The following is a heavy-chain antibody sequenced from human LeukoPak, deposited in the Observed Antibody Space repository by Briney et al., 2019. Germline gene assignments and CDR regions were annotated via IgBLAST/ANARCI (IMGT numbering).Heavy chain of an antibody. D-gene: IGHD2-15*01. Sequence: PGGSLRLSCAASGFTLSSYWMSWVRQAPGKGPEGVANIKQDGSEKYYVDSVKGRFTISRDNAKNSLYLQMNSLRAEDTAVYYCARDYRGYRAPYYFDFWGQGTLVTVSS. J-gene: IGHJ4*02. V-gene: IGHV3-7*01. CDR1: GFTLSSYW. CDR3: ARDYRGYRAPYYFDF. CDR2: IKQDGSEK.